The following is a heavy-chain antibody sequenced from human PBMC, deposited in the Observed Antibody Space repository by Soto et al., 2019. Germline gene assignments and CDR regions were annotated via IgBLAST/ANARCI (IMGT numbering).Heavy chain of an antibody. CDR2: IYYSGST. D-gene: IGHD5-18*01. J-gene: IGHJ4*02. CDR3: ARRYGSCFDY. V-gene: IGHV4-59*08. CDR1: GGSISSYY. Sequence: SETLSLTCTVSGGSISSYYWRWIRQPPGKGLEWIGYIYYSGSTNYNPSLKSRVTISVDTSKNQFSLKLSSVTAADTAAYYCARRYGSCFDYWGQGTLVTGS.